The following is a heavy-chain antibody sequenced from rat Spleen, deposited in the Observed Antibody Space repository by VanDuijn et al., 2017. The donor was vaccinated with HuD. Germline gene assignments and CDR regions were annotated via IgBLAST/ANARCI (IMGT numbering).Heavy chain of an antibody. Sequence: EVQLVESGGGLVQPGRSMKLSCAASGFTFSNYYMAWVRQAPRKGLEWVAAISPSGGSNYYRDSVKGRFTISRDNAKSTLYLQMGSLRSEDTATYYCVNTYYGYWFGYWGQGTLVTVSS. CDR2: ISPSGGSN. CDR3: VNTYYGYWFGY. J-gene: IGHJ3*01. D-gene: IGHD1-9*01. CDR1: GFTFSNYY. V-gene: IGHV5-25*01.